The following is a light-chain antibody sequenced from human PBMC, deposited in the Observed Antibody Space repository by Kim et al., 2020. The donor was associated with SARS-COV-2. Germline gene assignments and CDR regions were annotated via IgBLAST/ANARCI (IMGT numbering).Light chain of an antibody. CDR1: EDIDKY. V-gene: IGKV1-33*01. Sequence: DIQMTQSPSSLSASVGDRITITCQASEDIDKYINWYQLKPGKAPKLLIHGASILETGVPSRFSGSTSGTDFTFTISSLQPEDIAMYYCQQSKSLPLNFGGGTKVDIK. CDR3: QQSKSLPLN. CDR2: GAS. J-gene: IGKJ4*01.